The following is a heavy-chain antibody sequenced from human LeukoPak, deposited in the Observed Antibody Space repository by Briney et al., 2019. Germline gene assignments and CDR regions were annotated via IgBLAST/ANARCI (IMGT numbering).Heavy chain of an antibody. V-gene: IGHV4-61*02. CDR1: GGSISSGSYY. CDR2: IYTSGST. J-gene: IGHJ5*02. Sequence: SETLSLTCTVSGGSISSGSYYWSWIRQPAGKGLEWIGRIYTSGSTNYNPSLKSRVTISVDTSKNQFSLKLSSVTAADTAVYYCARGFWSGQRPRFDPWGQGTLVTVSS. D-gene: IGHD3-3*01. CDR3: ARGFWSGQRPRFDP.